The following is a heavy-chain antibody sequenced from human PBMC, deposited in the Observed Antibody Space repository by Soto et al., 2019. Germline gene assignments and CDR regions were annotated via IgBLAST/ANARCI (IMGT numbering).Heavy chain of an antibody. D-gene: IGHD2-15*01. Sequence: PGGSLRLSCAASGFTFSSYAMSWVRQAPGKGLECVSAISGSGGSTYYADSVKGRFTISRDNSKNTLYLQMNSLRAEDTAVYYCAKDEYCSGGSCYFGGYFDYWGQGTLVTVSP. CDR1: GFTFSSYA. CDR2: ISGSGGST. CDR3: AKDEYCSGGSCYFGGYFDY. V-gene: IGHV3-23*01. J-gene: IGHJ4*02.